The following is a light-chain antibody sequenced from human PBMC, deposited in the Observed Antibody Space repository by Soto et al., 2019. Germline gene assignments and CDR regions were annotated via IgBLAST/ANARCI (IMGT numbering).Light chain of an antibody. CDR1: SGHSSYI. J-gene: IGLJ3*02. CDR3: ETGDSNPQV. Sequence: QSVLPQSSSASASLGSSVKLTCTLGSGHSSYIIAWHQQQPGKAPRYLMKLEGSGSYNKGSGVPDRFSGSSSGAERDLTITTLQSDDEAAYYCETGDSNPQVFGGGTKLTVL. CDR2: LEGSGSY. V-gene: IGLV4-60*03.